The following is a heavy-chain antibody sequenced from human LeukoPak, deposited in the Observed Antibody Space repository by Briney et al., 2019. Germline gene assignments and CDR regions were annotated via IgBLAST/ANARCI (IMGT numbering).Heavy chain of an antibody. CDR1: GYTFTSYA. Sequence: ASVKVSCKASGYTFTSYAMNWVRQAPGQGLEWMGWINTSTGNPTYAQGFTGRFVFSLDTSVSTAYLQICSLKAEDTAVYYCASSTAVAGTHYCYGMDVWGQGTTVTVSS. V-gene: IGHV7-4-1*01. J-gene: IGHJ6*02. CDR2: INTSTGNP. D-gene: IGHD6-19*01. CDR3: ASSTAVAGTHYCYGMDV.